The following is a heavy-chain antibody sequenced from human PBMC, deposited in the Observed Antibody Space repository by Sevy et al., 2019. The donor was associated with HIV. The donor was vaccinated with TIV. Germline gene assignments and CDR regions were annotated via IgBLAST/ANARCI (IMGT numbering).Heavy chain of an antibody. Sequence: SETLSLTCTVSGGSISSSSYYWGWIRQPPGKGLEWIGSIYYSGSTYYNPSLKSRVTISVDTSKNQFSLKLSSVTAADTAVYYCARHSGVLGGGYDPIDYWGQGTLVTVSS. CDR1: GGSISSSSYY. CDR2: IYYSGST. D-gene: IGHD5-12*01. V-gene: IGHV4-39*01. J-gene: IGHJ4*02. CDR3: ARHSGVLGGGYDPIDY.